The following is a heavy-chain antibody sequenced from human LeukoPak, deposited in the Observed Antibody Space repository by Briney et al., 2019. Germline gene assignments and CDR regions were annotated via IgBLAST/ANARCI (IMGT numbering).Heavy chain of an antibody. J-gene: IGHJ3*02. CDR2: INHSGST. CDR1: GGSFSAYY. Sequence: SETLSLTCAVYGGSFSAYYWSWIRQPPGQGLEWIGEINHSGSTKYNPSLKSRVTISVDTSNNQFSLKLNSVTAADTAVYYCATIGFLDAFDIWGQGTMVTVSS. V-gene: IGHV4-34*01. CDR3: ATIGFLDAFDI. D-gene: IGHD3-3*01.